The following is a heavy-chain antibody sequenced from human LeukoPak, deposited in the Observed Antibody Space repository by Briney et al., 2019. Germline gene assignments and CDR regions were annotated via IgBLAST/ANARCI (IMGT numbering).Heavy chain of an antibody. J-gene: IGHJ4*02. Sequence: SVKVSCKASGGTFSSYAISWVRQAPGQGLEWMGRIIPIFGTANYAQKFQGRVTITTDESTSTAYMELSSLRSEDTAAYYCATSQDPYYYDSSGYYYWGQGTLVTVSS. V-gene: IGHV1-69*05. CDR3: ATSQDPYYYDSSGYYY. CDR1: GGTFSSYA. CDR2: IIPIFGTA. D-gene: IGHD3-22*01.